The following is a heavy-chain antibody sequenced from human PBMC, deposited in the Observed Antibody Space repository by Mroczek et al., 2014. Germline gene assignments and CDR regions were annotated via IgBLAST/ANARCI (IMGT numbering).Heavy chain of an antibody. D-gene: IGHD2-2*01. Sequence: KESGPGLVKPSETLSLTCTVSGGSISSSSYYWGWIRQPPGKGLEWIGSIYYSGSTYYNPSLKSRVTISVDTSKNQFSLKLSSVTAADTAVYYCARSPRTYQLWSNYFDYWGQGTLVTVSS. CDR2: IYYSGST. J-gene: IGHJ4*02. CDR3: ARSPRTYQLWSNYFDY. V-gene: IGHV4-39*01. CDR1: GGSISSSSYY.